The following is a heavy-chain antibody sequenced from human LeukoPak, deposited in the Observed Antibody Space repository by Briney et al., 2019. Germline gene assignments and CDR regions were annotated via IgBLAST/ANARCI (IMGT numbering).Heavy chain of an antibody. Sequence: GASVKVSCKASGGTFSSYAISWVRQAPGQGLEWMGRIIPILGIANYAQKFQGRVTITADKSTSTAYMELSSLRSEDTAVYYCASGYSYGPVDYWGQGTLVTVSS. V-gene: IGHV1-69*04. CDR3: ASGYSYGPVDY. D-gene: IGHD5-18*01. J-gene: IGHJ4*02. CDR1: GGTFSSYA. CDR2: IIPILGIA.